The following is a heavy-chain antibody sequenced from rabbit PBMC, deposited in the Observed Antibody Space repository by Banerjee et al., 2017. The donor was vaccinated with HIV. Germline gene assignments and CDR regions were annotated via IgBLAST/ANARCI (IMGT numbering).Heavy chain of an antibody. CDR3: ARDPVSGGYNHNL. Sequence: QSLEESGGGLVQPEGSLTLTCTASGFSFSSNAMCWVRQAPGKGLEWIGCINTGSGSTWYASWAKGRFTISKTSSTTVTLQMTSLTAADTATYFCARDPVSGGYNHNLWGPGTLVTVS. V-gene: IGHV1S40*01. J-gene: IGHJ4*01. CDR1: GFSFSSNA. CDR2: INTGSGST. D-gene: IGHD1-1*01.